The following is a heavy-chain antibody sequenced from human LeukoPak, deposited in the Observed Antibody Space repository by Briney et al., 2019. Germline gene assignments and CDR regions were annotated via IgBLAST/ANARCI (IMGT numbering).Heavy chain of an antibody. D-gene: IGHD3-22*01. CDR2: ISSSSSYI. CDR3: AKSYDSSGSYYYYYMDV. Sequence: GGSLRLSCAASGFTFSSYSMNWVRQAPGKGLEWVSSISSSSSYIYYADSVKGRFTISRDNAKNSLYLQMNSLRAEDTAVYYCAKSYDSSGSYYYYYMDVWGKGTTVTVSS. J-gene: IGHJ6*03. V-gene: IGHV3-21*04. CDR1: GFTFSSYS.